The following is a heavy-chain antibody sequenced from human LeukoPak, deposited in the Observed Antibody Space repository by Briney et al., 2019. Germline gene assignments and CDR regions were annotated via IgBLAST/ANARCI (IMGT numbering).Heavy chain of an antibody. Sequence: SETLSLTCTVSGESISGFYWTWIRQPPGKGLERIGRIYTSGSTNYNPSLKSRVTMSVDTSKNQFSLKLSSVTAADTAVYYCARDSSGYRDYYYYMDVWGKGTTVTISS. CDR3: ARDSSGYRDYYYYMDV. V-gene: IGHV4-4*07. CDR2: IYTSGST. CDR1: GESISGFY. J-gene: IGHJ6*03. D-gene: IGHD3-22*01.